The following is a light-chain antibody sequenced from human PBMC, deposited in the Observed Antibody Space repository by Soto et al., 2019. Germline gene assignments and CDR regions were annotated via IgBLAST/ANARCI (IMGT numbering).Light chain of an antibody. Sequence: DIQMTQSPSSLSASVGDRVTITCQASQDISNYLNWYHQKPGNAPKLLIYEASNLETGFPSRFSGVEAGTEFTFSISSRHPDDIATYYFQQYDNLPYSCGQGTKLEIK. CDR2: EAS. J-gene: IGKJ2*03. V-gene: IGKV1-33*01. CDR3: QQYDNLPYS. CDR1: QDISNY.